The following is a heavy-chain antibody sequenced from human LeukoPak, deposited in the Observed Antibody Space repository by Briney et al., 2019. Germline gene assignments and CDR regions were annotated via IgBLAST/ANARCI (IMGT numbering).Heavy chain of an antibody. Sequence: ASVKVSCKASGGTFSSYAISWVRQAPGQGLEWMGGIIPIFGTANYAQKFQGRVTITADESTSTAYMELSSLRSEDTAVYYCARVQGDVYDSSGYYFGYWGQGTLVTVSS. CDR3: ARVQGDVYDSSGYYFGY. CDR1: GGTFSSYA. V-gene: IGHV1-69*13. CDR2: IIPIFGTA. D-gene: IGHD3-22*01. J-gene: IGHJ4*02.